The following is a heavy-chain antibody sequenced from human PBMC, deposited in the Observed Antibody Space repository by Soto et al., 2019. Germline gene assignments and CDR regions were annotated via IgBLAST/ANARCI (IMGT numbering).Heavy chain of an antibody. J-gene: IGHJ6*02. CDR1: GFTFSSYA. CDR3: AKVQGVVPLYGMDV. Sequence: GGSLRLSCAASGFTFSSYAMSWVRQAPGKGLEWVSAISGSGGSTYYADSVKGRFTISRDNSKNTLYLQMNSLRAEDTAVYYCAKVQGVVPLYGMDVWGQGTTVTVSS. D-gene: IGHD3-22*01. CDR2: ISGSGGST. V-gene: IGHV3-23*01.